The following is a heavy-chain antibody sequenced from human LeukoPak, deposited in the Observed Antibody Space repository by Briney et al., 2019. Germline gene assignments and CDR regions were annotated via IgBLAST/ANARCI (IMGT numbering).Heavy chain of an antibody. CDR2: INSDGSTT. CDR1: GFTFRSYW. V-gene: IGHV3-74*01. J-gene: IGHJ4*02. D-gene: IGHD3-22*01. Sequence: QSGGSLRLSCAASGFTFRSYWIHWVRQAPGKGLVWVSRINSDGSTTSYADSVKGRFTISRDNAKNTLYLQMNSLRAEDTAVYYCARGYYYDSSGPNIPFDYWGQGALVTVSS. CDR3: ARGYYYDSSGPNIPFDY.